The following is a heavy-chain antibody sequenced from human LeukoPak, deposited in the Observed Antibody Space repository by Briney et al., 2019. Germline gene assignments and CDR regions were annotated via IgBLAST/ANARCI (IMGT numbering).Heavy chain of an antibody. CDR1: GGSFSGNN. CDR3: AKRTRGFGELPPHYYYYMDV. J-gene: IGHJ6*03. CDR2: INHSGAT. D-gene: IGHD3-10*01. V-gene: IGHV4-34*01. Sequence: SETLSLTCAVYGGSFSGNNWNWIRQPPGKGLEWIGEINHSGATKYNPSLKSRLTISVDPSKNQFSLKLKSVTAADTAVYYCAKRTRGFGELPPHYYYYMDVWGKGTTVTISS.